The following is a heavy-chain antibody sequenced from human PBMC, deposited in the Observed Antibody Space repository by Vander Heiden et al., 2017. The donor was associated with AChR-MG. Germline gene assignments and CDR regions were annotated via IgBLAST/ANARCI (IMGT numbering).Heavy chain of an antibody. V-gene: IGHV3-48*02. Sequence: EVQLVESGGGLVQPGGSLGRSWPASGLTFSNYSMNWVRQAPGKGLEWVSYISSSSSTIYYADSVKGRFTISRDNAKNSLYLQMNSLRDEDTAVYYCARGGGFLDYWGQGTLVTVSS. J-gene: IGHJ4*02. CDR3: ARGGGFLDY. CDR2: ISSSSSTI. CDR1: GLTFSNYS.